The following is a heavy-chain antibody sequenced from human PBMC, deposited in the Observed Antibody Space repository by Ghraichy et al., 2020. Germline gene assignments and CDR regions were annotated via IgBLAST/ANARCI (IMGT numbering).Heavy chain of an antibody. D-gene: IGHD3-22*01. V-gene: IGHV4-59*01. CDR3: AREGYDSTYYYGMDV. CDR1: GGSISSYY. CDR2: IYYSGST. J-gene: IGHJ6*02. Sequence: SETLSLTCTVSGGSISSYYWSWIRQPPGKGLEWIGYIYYSGSTNYNPSLKSRVTISVDTSKNQFSLKLSSVTAADTAVYYCAREGYDSTYYYGMDVWGQGTTVTVSS.